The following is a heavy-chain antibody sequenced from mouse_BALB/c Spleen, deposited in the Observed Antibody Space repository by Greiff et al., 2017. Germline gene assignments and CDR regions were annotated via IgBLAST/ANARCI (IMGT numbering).Heavy chain of an antibody. CDR1: GFTFSSFG. CDR3: ARMYYRYDGAMDY. J-gene: IGHJ4*01. Sequence: EVKVVESGGGLVQPGGSRKLSCAASGFTFSSFGMHWVRQAPEKGLEWVAYISSGSSTIYYADTVKGRFTISRDNPKNTLFLQMTSLRSEDTAMYYCARMYYRYDGAMDYWGQGTSVTVSS. CDR2: ISSGSSTI. V-gene: IGHV5-17*02. D-gene: IGHD2-14*01.